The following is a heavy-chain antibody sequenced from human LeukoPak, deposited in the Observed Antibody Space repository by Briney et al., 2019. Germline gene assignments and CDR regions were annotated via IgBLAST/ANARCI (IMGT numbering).Heavy chain of an antibody. CDR3: AKDSSSWYFDY. V-gene: IGHV3-9*01. CDR1: GFTFDDYA. J-gene: IGHJ4*02. D-gene: IGHD6-13*01. Sequence: GGSLRLSCAASGFTFDDYAMHWVRQAPGKGLEWVSGISWNGGSIGYADSVKGRFTISRDNAKNSLYLQMNSLRAEDTALYYCAKDSSSWYFDYWGQGTLVTVSS. CDR2: ISWNGGSI.